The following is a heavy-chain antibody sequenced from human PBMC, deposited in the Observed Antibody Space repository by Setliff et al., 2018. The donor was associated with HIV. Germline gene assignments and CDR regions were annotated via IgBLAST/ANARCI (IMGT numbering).Heavy chain of an antibody. CDR2: IFYSGSS. CDR3: ARARGLQDSGYDYVLYYFDY. V-gene: IGHV4-39*07. D-gene: IGHD5-12*01. CDR1: GGSISSATHY. Sequence: SETLSLTCTVSGGSISSATHYWGWIRQPPGKGLAWIGSIFYSGSSHYNPSLKSRAIISVDTSKNQFSLKLTSVTAADTAVYYCARARGLQDSGYDYVLYYFDYWGQGTLVTVSS. J-gene: IGHJ4*02.